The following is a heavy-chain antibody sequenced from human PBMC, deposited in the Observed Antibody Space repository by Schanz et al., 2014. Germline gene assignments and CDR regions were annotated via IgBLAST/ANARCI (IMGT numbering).Heavy chain of an antibody. CDR2: IYYSGST. V-gene: IGHV4-59*01. CDR3: ASKARYTYGYDY. D-gene: IGHD5-18*01. CDR1: GRSISSYY. J-gene: IGHJ4*02. Sequence: QVQLQESGPGLVKPSETLSLTCSVSGRSISSYYWSWIRQPPGKGLEWIGHIYYSGSTNYNPSLKSRVTISADTSKNQLSLKLTSVTAADTAVYYCASKARYTYGYDYWGQGTLVTDSS.